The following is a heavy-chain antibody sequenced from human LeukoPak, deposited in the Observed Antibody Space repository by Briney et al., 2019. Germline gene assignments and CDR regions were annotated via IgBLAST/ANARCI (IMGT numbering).Heavy chain of an antibody. CDR3: ARDVVYYGSGSLGDY. CDR1: GYTFTSYG. Sequence: ASVKVSCKASGYTFTSYGISWVRQAPGQGLEWMGWISAYNGNTNYAQKLRGRVTMTTDTSTSTAYMELRSLRSDDTAVYYCARDVVYYGSGSLGDYWGQGTLVTVSS. CDR2: ISAYNGNT. V-gene: IGHV1-18*01. D-gene: IGHD3-10*01. J-gene: IGHJ4*02.